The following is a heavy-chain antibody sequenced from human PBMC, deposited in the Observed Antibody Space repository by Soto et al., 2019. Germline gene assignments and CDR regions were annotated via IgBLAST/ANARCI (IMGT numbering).Heavy chain of an antibody. CDR3: AREAPITIFGVAKAGFYYYYYMDV. Sequence: PSETLSLTCTVSGGSISSGGYYWSWIRQHPGKGLEWIGYIYYSGSTYYNPSLKSRVTISVDTSKNQFSLKLSSVTAADTAVYYCAREAPITIFGVAKAGFYYYYYMDVWGKGTTVTVSS. V-gene: IGHV4-31*03. CDR1: GGSISSGGYY. J-gene: IGHJ6*03. D-gene: IGHD3-3*01. CDR2: IYYSGST.